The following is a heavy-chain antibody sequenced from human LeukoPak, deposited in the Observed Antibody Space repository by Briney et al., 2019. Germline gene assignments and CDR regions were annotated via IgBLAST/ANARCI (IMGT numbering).Heavy chain of an antibody. CDR1: GGSISSVSISSYY. V-gene: IGHV4-61*01. Sequence: KPSETLSLTCTVSGGSISSVSISSYYWSWIRQPPGKGLEWIGYIFYRGTTNYNPSLKSRLTISIDTSKNQFSLRMYAVTAADTAVYFCASGPGGYSSGYFFDSWGQGTLVTVSS. J-gene: IGHJ4*02. CDR3: ASGPGGYSSGYFFDS. CDR2: IFYRGTT. D-gene: IGHD5-12*01.